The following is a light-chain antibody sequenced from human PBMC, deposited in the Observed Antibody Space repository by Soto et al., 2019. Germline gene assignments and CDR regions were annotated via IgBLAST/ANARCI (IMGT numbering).Light chain of an antibody. Sequence: QSVLTQPPSASGTPGQRVTISCSGTSSNIGTYTVNWYQQLPGTAPKLLIYTDYQRPSGVPDRFSGSKSGTSASLAINGLHSEDEADCYCAAWDDTLSAWVFGGGTKLTVL. J-gene: IGLJ3*02. CDR1: SSNIGTYT. V-gene: IGLV1-44*01. CDR3: AAWDDTLSAWV. CDR2: TDY.